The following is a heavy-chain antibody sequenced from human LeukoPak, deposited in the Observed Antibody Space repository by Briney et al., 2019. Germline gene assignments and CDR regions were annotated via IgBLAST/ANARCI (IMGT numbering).Heavy chain of an antibody. D-gene: IGHD4-17*01. CDR3: ARPSTTVDSYFDL. CDR1: GYSFTSYW. J-gene: IGHJ2*01. Sequence: GEPLKISCKGSGYSFTSYWIGWVRQMPGKGLEWMGIIYPGDSDTRYSPSFQGQVTISADKSISTAYLQWSSLKASDTAMYYCARPSTTVDSYFDLWGRGTLVTVPS. CDR2: IYPGDSDT. V-gene: IGHV5-51*01.